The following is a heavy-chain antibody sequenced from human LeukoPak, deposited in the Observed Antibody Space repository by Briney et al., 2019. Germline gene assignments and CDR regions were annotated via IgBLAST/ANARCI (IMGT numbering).Heavy chain of an antibody. CDR3: AKAPLGGCSGAICYYFDF. D-gene: IGHD2-8*02. CDR1: GFTFNNFA. J-gene: IGHJ4*02. CDR2: ISGSDPGT. V-gene: IGHV3-23*01. Sequence: GGSLRLSCAASGFTFNNFAMSWVRQTPGKGLEWVSAISGSDPGTYYADSVRGRFTISRDNSKSTLYLQMNRLKVEDAAVYYCAKAPLGGCSGAICYYFDFWGRGTLVTVSS.